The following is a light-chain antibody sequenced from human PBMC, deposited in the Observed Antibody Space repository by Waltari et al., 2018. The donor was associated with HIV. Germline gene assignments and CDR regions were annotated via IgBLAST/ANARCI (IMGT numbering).Light chain of an antibody. CDR2: DTE. V-gene: IGLV7-46*01. J-gene: IGLJ3*02. CDR1: TGSVSRKNY. Sequence: QAVVTQEPSLSVSPGGTVTVTCASFTGSVSRKNYAHWIQLKPCQAPRTLIDDTEKRHPWTAGRFSGSLVGGRAALTLSGALTDDEADYYCLWSFSGVRVFGGGTKLTV. CDR3: LWSFSGVRV.